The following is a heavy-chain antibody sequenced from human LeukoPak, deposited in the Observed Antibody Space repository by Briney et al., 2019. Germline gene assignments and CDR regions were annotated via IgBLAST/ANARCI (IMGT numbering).Heavy chain of an antibody. D-gene: IGHD3-3*01. V-gene: IGHV1-46*01. CDR1: GYTFTSYY. CDR3: ARQAYYDFWSGYYTFSGSFWFDP. CDR2: INPSGGST. J-gene: IGHJ5*02. Sequence: ASVKVSCKASGYTFTSYYMHWVRQAPGQGLEWMGIINPSGGSTSYAQKFQGRVTMTRDTSTSTVYMELSSLRSEDTAVYYCARQAYYDFWSGYYTFSGSFWFDPWGQGTLVTVSS.